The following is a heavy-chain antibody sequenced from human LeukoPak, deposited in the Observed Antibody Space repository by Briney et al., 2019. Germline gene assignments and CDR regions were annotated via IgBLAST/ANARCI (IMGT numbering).Heavy chain of an antibody. CDR2: IYSGGST. V-gene: IGHV3-53*01. CDR1: GFTVSSNY. D-gene: IGHD6-13*01. Sequence: HSGGSLRLSCAASGFTVSSNYMSWVRQAPGKGLEWVSVIYSGGSTYYADSVKGRFTISRDNSKNTLYLQMNSLRAEDTAVYYCANEPGIAAAGPYWGQGTLVTVSS. J-gene: IGHJ4*02. CDR3: ANEPGIAAAGPY.